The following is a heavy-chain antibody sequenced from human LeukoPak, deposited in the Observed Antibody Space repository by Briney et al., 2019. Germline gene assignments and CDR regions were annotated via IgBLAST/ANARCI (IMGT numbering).Heavy chain of an antibody. Sequence: PGGSLRLSCAATGFTFSSYGMHWVRQARGKGLEWVAFIRYDGSNKYYADSVKGRFTISRDNSKNTLYLQMNSLRAEDTAVYYCARLNSGYEDYYFDDWGQGTLVTVSS. CDR3: ARLNSGYEDYYFDD. CDR2: IRYDGSNK. D-gene: IGHD5-12*01. V-gene: IGHV3-30*02. CDR1: GFTFSSYG. J-gene: IGHJ4*02.